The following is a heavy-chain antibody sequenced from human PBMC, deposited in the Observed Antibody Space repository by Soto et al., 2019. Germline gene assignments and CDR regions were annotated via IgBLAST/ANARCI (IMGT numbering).Heavy chain of an antibody. V-gene: IGHV3-48*02. CDR3: TRGTKGGSPPL. J-gene: IGHJ4*02. CDR1: GFVFSNYS. CDR2: ISSSSTNT. Sequence: EVQLVESGGGLVQPGGSLRLSCAGSGFVFSNYSMNWVRQAPGRGLEWVSYISSSSTNTYYAASVRGRFTISRDNAKNSLFLRMISLKDDDTAVYYCTRGTKGGSPPLWGRGTLVTVSS. D-gene: IGHD1-7*01.